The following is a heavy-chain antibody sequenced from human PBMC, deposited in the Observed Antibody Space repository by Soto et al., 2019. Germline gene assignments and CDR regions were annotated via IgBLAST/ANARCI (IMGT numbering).Heavy chain of an antibody. J-gene: IGHJ4*02. CDR3: AKDQEKGKYYYDSSGYRAFDY. V-gene: IGHV3-74*01. D-gene: IGHD3-22*01. CDR2: INPEGSSA. CDR1: GFTLRDCW. Sequence: PGGSLRLSCAVSGFTLRDCWMHWFRQAPGKGLVWVSRINPEGSSASYAESVKGRFTISRDTAKNTLSLQMNSLRVEDTAVYYWAKDQEKGKYYYDSSGYRAFDYWGQGTLVTVSS.